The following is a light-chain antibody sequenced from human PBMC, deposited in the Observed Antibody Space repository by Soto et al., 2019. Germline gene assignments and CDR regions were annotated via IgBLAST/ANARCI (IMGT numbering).Light chain of an antibody. CDR2: EVN. CDR1: SSDVGGYNY. J-gene: IGLJ1*01. CDR3: TSSAGGNNV. V-gene: IGLV2-8*01. Sequence: QSALTQPPSASGSPGQSVTISCTGTSSDVGGYNYVSWYQQHPGKVAKLMVYEVNKRPSGVPDRFSGSKSGNTASLTVSGLQAEEEADYYCTSSAGGNNVFGTGTKLTVL.